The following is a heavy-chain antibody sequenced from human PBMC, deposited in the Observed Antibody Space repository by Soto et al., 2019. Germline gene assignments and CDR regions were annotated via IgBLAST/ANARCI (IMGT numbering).Heavy chain of an antibody. D-gene: IGHD6-13*01. CDR3: ARGGGAAAGYQTSPPPDY. CDR1: GGSFSGYY. J-gene: IGHJ4*02. Sequence: QVQLQQWGAGLLKPSETLSLTCAVYGGSFSGYYWSWIRQPPGKGLEWIGEINHSGSTNYNPSLTSRGTIAVATSKNPSSLSLSSVTAADTAGYYCARGGGAAAGYQTSPPPDYWGQGTLVTVSS. V-gene: IGHV4-34*01. CDR2: INHSGST.